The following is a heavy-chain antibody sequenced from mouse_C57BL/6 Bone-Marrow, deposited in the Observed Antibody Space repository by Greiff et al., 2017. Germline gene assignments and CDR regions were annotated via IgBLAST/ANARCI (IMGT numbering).Heavy chain of an antibody. V-gene: IGHV14-4*01. D-gene: IGHD1-1*01. CDR1: GFNIKDGY. CDR2: IDPENGDT. Sequence: EVQRVESGAELVRPGASVKLSCTASGFNIKDGYMHWVKQRPEQGLEWIGWIDPENGDTEYASKFQGKATITADTSSNTAYLQLSSLTSEDTAVYYCTFYYYGSSSYWYFDVWGTGTTVTVSS. CDR3: TFYYYGSSSYWYFDV. J-gene: IGHJ1*03.